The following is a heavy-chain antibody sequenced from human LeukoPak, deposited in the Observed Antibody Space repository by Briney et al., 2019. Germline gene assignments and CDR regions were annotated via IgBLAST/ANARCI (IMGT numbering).Heavy chain of an antibody. D-gene: IGHD4-23*01. CDR2: IYYSGST. J-gene: IGHJ4*02. CDR1: GGSISSSSYY. Sequence: SETLSLTCTVSGGSISSSSYYWGWIRQPPGKGLEWTGSIYYSGSTYYNPSLKSRVTISVDTSKNQFSLKLSSVTAADTAVYYCARIYGGNFIYYFDYWGQGTLVTVSS. V-gene: IGHV4-39*01. CDR3: ARIYGGNFIYYFDY.